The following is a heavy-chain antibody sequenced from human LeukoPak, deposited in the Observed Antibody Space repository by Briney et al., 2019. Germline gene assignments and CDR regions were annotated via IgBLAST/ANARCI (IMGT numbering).Heavy chain of an antibody. V-gene: IGHV5-51*01. CDR1: GYSFTNYW. D-gene: IGHD6-13*01. Sequence: GESLKISCKTSGYSFTNYWIDWVRQMPGKGLEWMGIIYPGDSDTRYSPSFQGQVTMSADKSISTAYLHWSSLKASDTAMYYCARYAYSSSWSALDYWGQGTLVTVSS. J-gene: IGHJ4*02. CDR3: ARYAYSSSWSALDY. CDR2: IYPGDSDT.